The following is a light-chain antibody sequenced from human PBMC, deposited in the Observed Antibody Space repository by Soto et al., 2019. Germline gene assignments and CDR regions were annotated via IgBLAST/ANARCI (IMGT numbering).Light chain of an antibody. Sequence: QSALTQPRSVPGSPGQSVTISCTGTSSDVGVYNYVSWYQQHPGKAPKLMIYDVTKRPSGVPDRFSGSKSANTASLTISGLQAEDGADYYCCSYAGSYTFVFGTGTKVTVL. CDR1: SSDVGVYNY. CDR2: DVT. V-gene: IGLV2-11*01. J-gene: IGLJ1*01. CDR3: CSYAGSYTFV.